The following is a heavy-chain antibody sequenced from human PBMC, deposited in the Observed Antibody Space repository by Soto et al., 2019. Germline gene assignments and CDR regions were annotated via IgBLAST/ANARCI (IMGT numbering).Heavy chain of an antibody. J-gene: IGHJ6*02. Sequence: SLKLCFTGSCVTLSDYNMSWIRQAPGKGLEWVSYISSSGSTIYYADSVKGRFTISRDNAKNSLYLQMNSLRAEDTAVYYCARDLTARNVLLWFGELFPYGMDVWGQGTTVTVSS. CDR3: ARDLTARNVLLWFGELFPYGMDV. CDR1: CVTLSDYN. D-gene: IGHD3-10*01. V-gene: IGHV3-11*04. CDR2: ISSSGSTI.